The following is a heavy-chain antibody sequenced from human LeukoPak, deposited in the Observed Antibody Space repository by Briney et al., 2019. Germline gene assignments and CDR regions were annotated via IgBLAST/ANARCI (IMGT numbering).Heavy chain of an antibody. CDR3: ARDPTGFTMVRKNDFDY. J-gene: IGHJ4*02. CDR1: GGTFSSYA. CDR2: IIPILGTA. D-gene: IGHD3-10*01. Sequence: SVKVSCKASGGTFSSYAISWVRQAPGQGLEWMGRIIPILGTANYAQKFQGRVTITADKSTSTAYMELSSLRSEDTAVYYCARDPTGFTMVRKNDFDYWGQGTLVTVSS. V-gene: IGHV1-69*04.